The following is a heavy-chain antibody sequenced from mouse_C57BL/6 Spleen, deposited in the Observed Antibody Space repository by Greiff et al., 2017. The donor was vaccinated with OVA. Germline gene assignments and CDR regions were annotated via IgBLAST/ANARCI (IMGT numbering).Heavy chain of an antibody. Sequence: QVQLQQPGAELVKPGASVKLSCKASGYTFTSYWLQWVKQRPGQGLEWIGDLDPSDSYTNYNQKFTGKATLTVDPSSSTAYMQLSSLTSEDSAVYYCARGGYGSSSPFAYWGQGTLVTVSA. D-gene: IGHD1-1*01. CDR1: GYTFTSYW. CDR3: ARGGYGSSSPFAY. CDR2: LDPSDSYT. V-gene: IGHV1-50*01. J-gene: IGHJ3*01.